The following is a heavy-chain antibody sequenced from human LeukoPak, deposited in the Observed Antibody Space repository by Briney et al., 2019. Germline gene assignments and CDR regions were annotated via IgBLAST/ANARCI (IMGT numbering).Heavy chain of an antibody. CDR3: ARDSSGYYYYDY. V-gene: IGHV4-39*07. CDR1: GGSIRSSYYY. D-gene: IGHD3-22*01. J-gene: IGHJ4*02. CDR2: INHSGST. Sequence: SETLSLTCTVSGGSIRSSYYYWGWIRQPPGKGLEWIGEINHSGSTNYNPSLKSRVTISVDTSKNQFSLKLSSVTAADTAVYYCARDSSGYYYYDYWGQGTLVTVSS.